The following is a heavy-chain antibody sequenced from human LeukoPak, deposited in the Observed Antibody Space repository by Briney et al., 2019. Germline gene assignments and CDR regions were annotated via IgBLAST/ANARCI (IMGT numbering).Heavy chain of an antibody. CDR3: ASNTGTVFDY. CDR1: GDFITAYY. Sequence: SETLSLTCTVSGDFITAYYWSWIRQPPGKGLEWIGYVYYTGSTEYNPSLRSLVTISLEMSKQQFSLTLTSVTAADTAVYYCASNTGTVFDYWGRGALVTVSS. J-gene: IGHJ4*02. D-gene: IGHD7-27*01. V-gene: IGHV4-59*01. CDR2: VYYTGST.